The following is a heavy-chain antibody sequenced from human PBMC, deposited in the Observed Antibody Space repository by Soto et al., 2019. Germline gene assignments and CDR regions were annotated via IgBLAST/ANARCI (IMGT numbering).Heavy chain of an antibody. J-gene: IGHJ6*02. Sequence: QVQLVESGGGVVQPGRSLRLSCPASGFTFSSYGMHWVRQAPGKGLEWVAVISYDGSNKYYADSVKGRFTISRDNSKNTLYLQMNSLRAEDTAVYYCAKDQWSSSSLVDYYGMDVWGQGTTVTVSS. D-gene: IGHD6-6*01. CDR3: AKDQWSSSSLVDYYGMDV. CDR1: GFTFSSYG. CDR2: ISYDGSNK. V-gene: IGHV3-30*18.